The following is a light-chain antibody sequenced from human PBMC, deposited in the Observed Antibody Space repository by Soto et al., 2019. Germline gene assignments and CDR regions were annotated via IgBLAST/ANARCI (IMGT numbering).Light chain of an antibody. CDR2: EVS. J-gene: IGLJ1*01. Sequence: QSALTQPPSASGSPGQSVTISCTGTSSDVGGNNLVSWYQQHPGKAPKLIIYEVSKRPSGVPGRFSGSKSGNTASLTVSGLQAEYEAEYYCSSFARRSTYVFGTGTKVTVL. V-gene: IGLV2-8*01. CDR1: SSDVGGNNL. CDR3: SSFARRSTYV.